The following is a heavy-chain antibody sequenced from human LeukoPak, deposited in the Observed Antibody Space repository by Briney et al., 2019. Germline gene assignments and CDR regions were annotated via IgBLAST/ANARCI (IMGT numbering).Heavy chain of an antibody. CDR1: GFTFSSYA. D-gene: IGHD3-10*01. CDR3: AKDQGYGSGPDY. CDR2: ISGSGGST. Sequence: GGSLRLSCAASGFTFSSYAMSWARQAPGKGLEWVSAISGSGGSTYYADSVKGRFTISRDNSKNTLYLQMNSLRAEDTAVYYCAKDQGYGSGPDYWGQGTLVTVSS. J-gene: IGHJ4*02. V-gene: IGHV3-23*01.